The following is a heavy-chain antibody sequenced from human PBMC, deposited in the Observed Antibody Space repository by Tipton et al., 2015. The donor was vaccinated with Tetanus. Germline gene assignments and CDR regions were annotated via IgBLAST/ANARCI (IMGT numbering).Heavy chain of an antibody. CDR3: AKEFQRARIRFFDS. D-gene: IGHD2-15*01. CDR1: GFRFSYSG. Sequence: SLRLSCAASGFRFSYSGMHWVRQAPGKGLEWVAVIPFDGRNERYADSVKGRFIISRDNSKNTLYLQMNSLRPEDTAVYYCAKEFQRARIRFFDSWCQGTQVTASS. V-gene: IGHV3-30*18. J-gene: IGHJ4*02. CDR2: IPFDGRNE.